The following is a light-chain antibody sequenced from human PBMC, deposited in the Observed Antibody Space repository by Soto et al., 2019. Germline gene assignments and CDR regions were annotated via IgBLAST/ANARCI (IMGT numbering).Light chain of an antibody. CDR2: EGS. CDR3: CSYAGSSTYA. Sequence: QSALTQPASVSGSPGQSITISCTGTSSDVGSYSLVSWYQQHPGKAPKLMIYEGSKRPSGVSNRFSGSKSGNTASLTISGLQAEDEADYYCCSYAGSSTYAFGTGTKLTVL. V-gene: IGLV2-23*01. CDR1: SSDVGSYSL. J-gene: IGLJ1*01.